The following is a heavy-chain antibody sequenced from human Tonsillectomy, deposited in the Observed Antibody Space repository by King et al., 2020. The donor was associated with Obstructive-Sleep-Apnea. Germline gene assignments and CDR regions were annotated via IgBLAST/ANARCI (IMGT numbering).Heavy chain of an antibody. CDR1: GGSISTSSDY. CDR3: AMGQGGY. Sequence: QLQESGPGLVKPSETLSLTCAVSGGSISTSSDYWAWIRQPPGKGLEGIGSASYSGATHYNPCLESRVTISVDTPKNQFSLKLNSVTAAETAVYYCAMGQGGYWGQGTLVTVSS. V-gene: IGHV4-39*07. D-gene: IGHD1-26*01. J-gene: IGHJ4*02. CDR2: ASYSGAT.